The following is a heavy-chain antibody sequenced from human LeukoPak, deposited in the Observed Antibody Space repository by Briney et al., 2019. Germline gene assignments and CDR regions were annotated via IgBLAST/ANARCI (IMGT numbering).Heavy chain of an antibody. Sequence: GGSLRLSCAASGFTFSGYWMHWVRQAPGKWLVWVSRINTDGSSTSYADSVKGRFTISRDNAKNTLYRQMNSLRAEDTAVYYGAGEGSTTVTTSWIDYWGQGTLVTVSS. CDR1: GFTFSGYW. CDR2: INTDGSST. V-gene: IGHV3-74*01. CDR3: AGEGSTTVTTSWIDY. J-gene: IGHJ4*02. D-gene: IGHD4-17*01.